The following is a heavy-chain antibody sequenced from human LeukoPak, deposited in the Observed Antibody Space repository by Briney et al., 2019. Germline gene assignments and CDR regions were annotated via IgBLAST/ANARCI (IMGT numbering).Heavy chain of an antibody. D-gene: IGHD3-16*01. Sequence: ASVKVSCKASGYTFTSYGVSWVRQAPGQGLGWMGWISAYNGNANYVQRLQGRVTLTTDTSTTTAYMELRSLTSGDTAVYYCAREAYTTGADYWGQGTLVTVSS. J-gene: IGHJ4*02. CDR3: AREAYTTGADY. CDR1: GYTFTSYG. CDR2: ISAYNGNA. V-gene: IGHV1-18*01.